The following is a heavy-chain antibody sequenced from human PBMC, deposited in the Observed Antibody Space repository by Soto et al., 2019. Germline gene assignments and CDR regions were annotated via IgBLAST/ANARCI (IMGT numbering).Heavy chain of an antibody. J-gene: IGHJ6*02. CDR2: INAGNGNT. CDR1: GYTFTRYS. V-gene: IGHV1-3*01. CDR3: AREFFSSSWYKVANGMDV. Sequence: ASVKVSCKASGYTFTRYSMHWVRQAPGQRLEWMGWINAGNGNTKYSQKFQGRVTITRDTSASTAYMELSSLRSEDTAVYYCAREFFSSSWYKVANGMDVWGQGTTVTSP. D-gene: IGHD6-13*01.